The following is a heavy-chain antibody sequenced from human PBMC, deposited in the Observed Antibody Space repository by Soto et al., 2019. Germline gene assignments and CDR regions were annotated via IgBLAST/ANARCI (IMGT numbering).Heavy chain of an antibody. Sequence: QVTLKESGPVLVKPTETLTLRCTVSGLSITDSEMGVSWIRQPPGKALEWLAHIDSSGEKSYRTFLKSRLTTSKDTSKIQIVLIMTNMDPADTATYYCARRHLAVAVSPWFDPWGHGILVTVSS. D-gene: IGHD3-16*01. CDR3: ARRHLAVAVSPWFDP. CDR1: GLSITDSEMG. J-gene: IGHJ5*02. V-gene: IGHV2-26*01. CDR2: IDSSGEK.